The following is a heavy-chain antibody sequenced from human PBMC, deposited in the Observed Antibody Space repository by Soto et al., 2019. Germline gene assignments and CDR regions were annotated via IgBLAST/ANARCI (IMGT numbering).Heavy chain of an antibody. Sequence: GASVKVSCKASGYTFTNYVISWVRQAPGQGLEWMGWINVYNGNTKYAQKVQGRVTMTTDTSTSTAYMELRSLRSDDTAVYYCARGVGSGSYYNKYNWFDPWGQGTLVTVSS. V-gene: IGHV1-18*01. J-gene: IGHJ5*02. CDR1: GYTFTNYV. D-gene: IGHD3-10*01. CDR2: INVYNGNT. CDR3: ARGVGSGSYYNKYNWFDP.